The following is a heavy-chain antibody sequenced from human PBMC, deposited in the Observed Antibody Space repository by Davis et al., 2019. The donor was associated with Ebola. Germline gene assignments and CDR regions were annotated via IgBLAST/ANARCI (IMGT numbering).Heavy chain of an antibody. V-gene: IGHV1-2*02. J-gene: IGHJ4*02. CDR1: GYTFIGYS. CDR3: ARGGYRSSALGYY. Sequence: ASAQVSCKAAGYTFIGYSMHWVRQAPGQGLEWMGWINPNSGGTNYAQKFQGRVTMTRDTSISTAYMELSRLRSDDTAVYYCARGGYRSSALGYYWGQGTLVTVSS. CDR2: INPNSGGT. D-gene: IGHD6-6*01.